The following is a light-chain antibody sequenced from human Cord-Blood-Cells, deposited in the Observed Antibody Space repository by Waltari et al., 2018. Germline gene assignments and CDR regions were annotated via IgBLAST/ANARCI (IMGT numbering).Light chain of an antibody. J-gene: IGLJ2*01. CDR1: KLGGHY. CDR2: QDS. CDR3: QAWDSSTVV. Sequence: SSELTQPPSVSVSPGQTASITSSAAKLGGHYACWYQQQPGQSPGLVIYQDSKRPSGIPERFSGSNSGNTATLTISGTQAMDEADYYCQAWDSSTVVFGGGTKLTVL. V-gene: IGLV3-1*01.